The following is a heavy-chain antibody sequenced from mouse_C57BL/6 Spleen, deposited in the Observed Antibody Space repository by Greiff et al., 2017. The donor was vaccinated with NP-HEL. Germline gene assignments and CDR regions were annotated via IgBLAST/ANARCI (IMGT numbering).Heavy chain of an antibody. J-gene: IGHJ3*01. CDR1: GYTFTDHY. CDR3: AKPDYDYGFAY. CDR2: INPNNGGT. D-gene: IGHD2-4*01. Sequence: VQLQQSGPELVKPGASVKISCKASGYTFTDHYMNWVKQSHGKSLEWIGDINPNNGGTSYNQKFKGKATLTVDKSSSTAYMELRSLTSEDSAVYYCAKPDYDYGFAYWGQGTLVTVSA. V-gene: IGHV1-26*01.